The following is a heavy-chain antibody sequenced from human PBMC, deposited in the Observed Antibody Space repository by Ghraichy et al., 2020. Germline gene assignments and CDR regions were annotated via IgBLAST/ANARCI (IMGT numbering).Heavy chain of an antibody. V-gene: IGHV3-21*01. CDR1: GFTFSTYS. CDR2: ISSSSTYI. J-gene: IGHJ5*02. Sequence: GGSLRLSCAASGFTFSTYSMNWVRQAPGKWLEWVSSISSSSTYIYYADSVKGRFTISRDNAKNSLYLQMNSLRAEDTAVYYWAREADRHADQGWFDPWGQGTLVTVSS. CDR3: AREADRHADQGWFDP.